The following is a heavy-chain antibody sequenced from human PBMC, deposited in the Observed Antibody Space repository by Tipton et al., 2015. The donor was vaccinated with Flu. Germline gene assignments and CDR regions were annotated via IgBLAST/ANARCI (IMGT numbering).Heavy chain of an antibody. CDR2: ISGSGGST. D-gene: IGHD5-18*01. V-gene: IGHV3-23*01. J-gene: IGHJ3*02. Sequence: SLRLSCAASGFTFSSYAMSWVRQAPGKGLEWVSAISGSGGSTYYADSVKGRFTISRDNSKNTLYLQMNSLRAEDTAVYYCAKERIQLWGGAGDAFDIWGQGTMVTVSS. CDR3: AKERIQLWGGAGDAFDI. CDR1: GFTFSSYA.